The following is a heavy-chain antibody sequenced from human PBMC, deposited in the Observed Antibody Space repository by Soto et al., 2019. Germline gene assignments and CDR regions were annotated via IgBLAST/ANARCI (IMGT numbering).Heavy chain of an antibody. CDR2: IYHSGST. V-gene: IGHV4-4*02. CDR3: ARELPGGIAAAYYYYGMDV. CDR1: GGSISSSNW. D-gene: IGHD6-13*01. Sequence: PSETLSLTCAVSGGSISSSNWWSWVRQPPGKGLEWIGEIYHSGSTNYNPSLKSRVTISVDKSKNQFSLKLSSVTAADTAVYYCARELPGGIAAAYYYYGMDVWGQGTTVTVSS. J-gene: IGHJ6*02.